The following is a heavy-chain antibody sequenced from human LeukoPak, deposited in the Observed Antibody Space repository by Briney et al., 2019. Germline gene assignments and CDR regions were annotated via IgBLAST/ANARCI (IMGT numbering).Heavy chain of an antibody. V-gene: IGHV4-39*01. Sequence: SETLSLTCTVSGGSISSSSYYWGWIRQPPGKGLEWIGSIYYSGSTYYNPSLKSRVTISVDTSKNQFSLKLGSVTAADTAVYYCAGSLRYFDWALNYYYYYMDVWGKGTTVTVSS. CDR2: IYYSGST. CDR1: GGSISSSSYY. CDR3: AGSLRYFDWALNYYYYYMDV. D-gene: IGHD3-9*01. J-gene: IGHJ6*03.